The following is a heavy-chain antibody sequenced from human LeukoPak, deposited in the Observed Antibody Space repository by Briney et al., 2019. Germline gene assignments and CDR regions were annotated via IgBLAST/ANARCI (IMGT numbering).Heavy chain of an antibody. CDR1: GYTFTSYW. D-gene: IGHD3-22*01. CDR2: IYPGDSDT. J-gene: IGHJ5*02. Sequence: GESLKISCKGSGYTFTSYWIGWVRQMPGKGLEWMGIIYPGDSDTRYSPSFQGQVTISVDKSISTAYLQWSSLKASDTAMYYCARRGGFYFDTSAYSPWWFDPWGQGTLVTLST. V-gene: IGHV5-51*01. CDR3: ARRGGFYFDTSAYSPWWFDP.